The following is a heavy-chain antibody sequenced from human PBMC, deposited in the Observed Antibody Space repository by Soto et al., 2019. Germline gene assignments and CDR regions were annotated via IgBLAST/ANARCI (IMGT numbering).Heavy chain of an antibody. V-gene: IGHV3-30-3*01. D-gene: IGHD3-9*01. J-gene: IGHJ5*02. CDR2: ISYDGSNK. Sequence: GGSLRLSCAASGFTFSSYAMHWVRQAPGKGLEWVAVISYDGSNKYYADSVKGRFTISRDNSKNTLYLQMNSLRAEDTAVYYCARGGRVDILTGPWGQGTLVTVSS. CDR3: ARGGRVDILTGP. CDR1: GFTFSSYA.